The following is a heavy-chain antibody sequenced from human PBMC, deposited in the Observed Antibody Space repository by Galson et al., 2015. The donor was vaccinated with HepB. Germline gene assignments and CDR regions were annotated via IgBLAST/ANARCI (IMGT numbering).Heavy chain of an antibody. V-gene: IGHV1-69*13. CDR3: ASGSRGYNSYWYFDL. CDR2: IIPIFGTA. J-gene: IGHJ2*01. D-gene: IGHD5-24*01. CDR1: GGTFSSYA. Sequence: SVKVSCKASGGTFSSYAISWVRQAPGQGLEWMGGIIPIFGTANYAQKFQGRVTITADESTSTAYMELSSLRSEDTAVYYCASGSRGYNSYWYFDLWGRGTLVTVSS.